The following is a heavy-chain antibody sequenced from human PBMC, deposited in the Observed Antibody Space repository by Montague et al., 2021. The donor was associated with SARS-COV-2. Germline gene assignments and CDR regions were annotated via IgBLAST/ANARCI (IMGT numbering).Heavy chain of an antibody. CDR3: ASPKGAFDV. J-gene: IGHJ3*01. CDR1: GLTFSNYA. Sequence: SLRLSCAASGLTFSNYAMSWVRQAPGKGPECVSGISGSGGNTYYADSVKGRFTISRDNSKNTLYLQMNSLRAEDTAVYYCASPKGAFDVWGHGTMVTVSS. V-gene: IGHV3-23*01. CDR2: ISGSGGNT.